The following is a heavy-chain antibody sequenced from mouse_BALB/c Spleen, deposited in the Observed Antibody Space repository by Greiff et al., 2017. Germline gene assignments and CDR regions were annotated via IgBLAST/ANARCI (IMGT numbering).Heavy chain of an antibody. Sequence: EVHLVESGGGLVKPGGSLKLSCAASGFAFSSYDMSWVRQTPEKRLEWVAYISSGGGSTYYPDTVKGRFTISRDNAKNTLYLQMSSLKSEDTAMYYCARHQGGYDAWFAYWGQGTLVTVSA. CDR3: ARHQGGYDAWFAY. J-gene: IGHJ3*01. CDR2: ISSGGGST. CDR1: GFAFSSYD. V-gene: IGHV5-12-1*01. D-gene: IGHD2-2*01.